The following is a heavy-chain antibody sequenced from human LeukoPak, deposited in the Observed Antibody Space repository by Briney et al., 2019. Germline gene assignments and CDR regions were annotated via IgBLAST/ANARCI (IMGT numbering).Heavy chain of an antibody. V-gene: IGHV1-46*01. Sequence: GASVKVSCKASGYTFTSYYMHWVRQAPGQGLEWMGIINPSGGSTSYAQKFQGRLTMTRDTSTSTVYMELSSLRSEDTAVYYCARGAGVVPALYYYYYGMDVWGQGTTVTVSS. D-gene: IGHD2-2*01. J-gene: IGHJ6*02. CDR1: GYTFTSYY. CDR3: ARGAGVVPALYYYYYGMDV. CDR2: INPSGGST.